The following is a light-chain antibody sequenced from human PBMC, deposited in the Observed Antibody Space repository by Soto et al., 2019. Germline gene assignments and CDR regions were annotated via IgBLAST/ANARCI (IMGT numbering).Light chain of an antibody. V-gene: IGKV1-5*03. J-gene: IGKJ4*01. CDR3: QQYFSYPLT. CDR2: KSS. Sequence: DIQMTQSPSTLSASVGDRVTIACRASQSISDWLAWYQQKPGKAPNLLIYKSSSLRSGVPSRFSGSGSGTGFTLTITSLQPDDVATYYCQQYFSYPLTFGGGTKGEIK. CDR1: QSISDW.